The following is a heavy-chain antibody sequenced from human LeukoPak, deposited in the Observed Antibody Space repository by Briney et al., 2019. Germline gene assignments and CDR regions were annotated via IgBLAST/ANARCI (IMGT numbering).Heavy chain of an antibody. CDR3: ARKPYDYVWGSYPGGGYFDY. Sequence: GASVKVSCKASGYTFTRYYMLWVRQAPGQGLQWMGWINPNSGGTNYAQKFQGRVTMTSDTYISTAYMELGRLRSDDTAVYYCARKPYDYVWGSYPGGGYFDYWGEGTLVSVSS. CDR2: INPNSGGT. V-gene: IGHV1-2*02. D-gene: IGHD3-16*02. CDR1: GYTFTRYY. J-gene: IGHJ4*02.